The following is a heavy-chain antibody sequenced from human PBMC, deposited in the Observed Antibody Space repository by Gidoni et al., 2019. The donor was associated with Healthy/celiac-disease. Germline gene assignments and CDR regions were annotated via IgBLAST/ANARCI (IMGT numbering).Heavy chain of an antibody. J-gene: IGHJ6*02. CDR3: ARDLNYYDSSGYYYDYYYGMDV. Sequence: QVQRLATGGGVVQPGRSRRLYCAASGCTFRSDGMPRVRQAPGKGLGGVAVIWYDGSNRYYADSVKGRFTISRDNSKNTLYLQMNSLRAEDTAVYYCARDLNYYDSSGYYYDYYYGMDVWGQGSTVTVSS. V-gene: IGHV3-33*01. D-gene: IGHD3-22*01. CDR2: IWYDGSNR. CDR1: GCTFRSDG.